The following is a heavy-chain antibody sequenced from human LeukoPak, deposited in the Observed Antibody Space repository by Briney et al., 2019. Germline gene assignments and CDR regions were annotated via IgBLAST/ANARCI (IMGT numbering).Heavy chain of an antibody. CDR2: INHSGST. V-gene: IGHV4-34*01. Sequence: SETLSLTCAVYGGSFSGYYWSWIRQPPGKGLEWIGEINHSGSTNYNPSLKSRVTISVDKSKNQFSLKLSSVTAADTAVYYCASTTGGGPTDYWGQGTLVTVSS. J-gene: IGHJ4*02. D-gene: IGHD1-1*01. CDR1: GGSFSGYY. CDR3: ASTTGGGPTDY.